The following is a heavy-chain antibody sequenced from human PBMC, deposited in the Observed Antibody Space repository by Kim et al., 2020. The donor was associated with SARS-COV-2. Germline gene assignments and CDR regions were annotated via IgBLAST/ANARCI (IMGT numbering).Heavy chain of an antibody. CDR2: ISSSGEST. Sequence: GGSLRLSCAASGFIFSHDQMNWVRQAPGKGLEWIAYISSSGESTYYVDFVKGRSTISRDNAKNSLYLQMYSLRVADTAVYYSGRGNYGVWGRGTQDTVSS. D-gene: IGHD3-10*01. CDR1: GFIFSHDQ. CDR3: GRGNYGV. J-gene: IGHJ4*02. V-gene: IGHV3-48*03.